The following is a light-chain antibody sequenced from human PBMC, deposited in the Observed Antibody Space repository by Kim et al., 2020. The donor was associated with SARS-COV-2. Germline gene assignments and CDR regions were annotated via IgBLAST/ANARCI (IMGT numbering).Light chain of an antibody. J-gene: IGLJ3*02. V-gene: IGLV4-69*01. CDR1: SGHSSYA. Sequence: QLVLTQSPSVSASLGDSVKLTCTLTSGHSSYAIAWHQMQPGKGPRSLMRVNSDGSHVQGDGISDRFSGSSSGPERYLTISSLQSEDEADYYCQTWGTGIRGVFGGGTQLTVL. CDR2: VNSDGSH. CDR3: QTWGTGIRGV.